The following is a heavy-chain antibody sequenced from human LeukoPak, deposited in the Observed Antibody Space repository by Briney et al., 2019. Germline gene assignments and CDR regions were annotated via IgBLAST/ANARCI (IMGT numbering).Heavy chain of an antibody. D-gene: IGHD3-22*01. CDR2: VNWNGGST. CDR1: GFNFDDYG. J-gene: IGHJ6*03. V-gene: IGHV3-20*04. CDR3: ARVPDYYDSSGYYYVDYYYMDV. Sequence: GGSLRLSCEGSGFNFDDYGMSWVRQAPGKGLAWVSGVNWNGGSTGYAGSVKGRFTISRDNAKNSLYLQMNSLRAEDTAVYYCARVPDYYDSSGYYYVDYYYMDVWGKGTTVTVSS.